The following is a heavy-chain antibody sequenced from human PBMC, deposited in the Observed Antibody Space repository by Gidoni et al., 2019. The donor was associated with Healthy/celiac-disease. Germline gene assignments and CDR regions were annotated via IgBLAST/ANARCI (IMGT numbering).Heavy chain of an antibody. D-gene: IGHD3-22*01. CDR3: ARFRWPMIVGYFQH. Sequence: TISRDNAKNSLYLQMNSLRAEDTAVYYCARFRWPMIVGYFQHWGQGTLVTVSS. J-gene: IGHJ1*01. V-gene: IGHV3-11*06.